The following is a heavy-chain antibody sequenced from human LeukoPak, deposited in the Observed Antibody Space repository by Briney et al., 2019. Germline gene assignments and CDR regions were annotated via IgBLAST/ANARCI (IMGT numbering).Heavy chain of an antibody. J-gene: IGHJ4*02. CDR2: ISGSGGST. D-gene: IGHD5-18*01. CDR1: GFTFSSYA. CDR3: ANLGVGTAMVGLALDY. V-gene: IGHV3-23*01. Sequence: GGSLRLSCAASGFTFSSYAMSWVRQAPGKGLEWVSAISGSGGSTYYADSVKGRFTISRDNSKNTLYLQMNSLRAEDTAVYYCANLGVGTAMVGLALDYWGQGTLVTVSS.